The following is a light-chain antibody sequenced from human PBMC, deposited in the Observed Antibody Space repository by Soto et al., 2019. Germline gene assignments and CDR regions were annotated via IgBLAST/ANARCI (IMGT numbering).Light chain of an antibody. CDR2: ANT. CDR3: SSYAGSSNV. V-gene: IGLV1-40*01. Sequence: QSVLRQPPSVSGAPGQRVTISCTGSKSNIGAGNNVHWYQQLPGTGPKLLIYANTNRPSGVPDRFSGSSSGTSASLAITGLQAEDEADYYCSSYAGSSNVFGTGTKLTVL. CDR1: KSNIGAGNN. J-gene: IGLJ1*01.